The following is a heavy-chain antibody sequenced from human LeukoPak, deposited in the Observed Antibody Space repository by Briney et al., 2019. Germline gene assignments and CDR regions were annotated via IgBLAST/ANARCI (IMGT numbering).Heavy chain of an antibody. Sequence: KPGSSVKVSCKASGGTFSSYAISWVRQAPGQGLEWMGRIIPILGIANYAQKFQGRVTITADKSTSTAYMELSSLRSEDTAVYCCARDRCSGGSCYDYWGQGTLITVSS. V-gene: IGHV1-69*04. D-gene: IGHD2-15*01. J-gene: IGHJ4*02. CDR1: GGTFSSYA. CDR3: ARDRCSGGSCYDY. CDR2: IIPILGIA.